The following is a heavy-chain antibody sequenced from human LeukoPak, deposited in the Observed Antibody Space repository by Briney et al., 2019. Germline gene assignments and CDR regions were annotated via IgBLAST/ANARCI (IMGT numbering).Heavy chain of an antibody. CDR3: ARVGDSSGYYYNYFDY. J-gene: IGHJ4*02. D-gene: IGHD3-22*01. V-gene: IGHV1-69*06. CDR1: GGTFNSYA. CDR2: IIPIFGTA. Sequence: ASVKVSCKASGGTFNSYAISWVRQAPGQGLEWMGGIIPIFGTANYAQKFQGRVTITADKSTSTAYMELSSLRSEDTAVYYCARVGDSSGYYYNYFDYWGQGTLVTVSS.